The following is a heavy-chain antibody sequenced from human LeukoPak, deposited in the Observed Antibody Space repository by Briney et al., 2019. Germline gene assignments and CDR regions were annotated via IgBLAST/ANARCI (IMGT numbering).Heavy chain of an antibody. V-gene: IGHV1-69*04. CDR1: GGTFSSYA. Sequence: SVKVSCKASGGTFSSYAISWVRQAPGQGLEWMGRIIPIFGIVNYAQKFQGRVTITADKSTSTAYMELSSLRSEDTAVYYCASTDSSGLPTNDYWGQGTLVTVSS. J-gene: IGHJ4*02. CDR3: ASTDSSGLPTNDY. CDR2: IIPIFGIV. D-gene: IGHD3-22*01.